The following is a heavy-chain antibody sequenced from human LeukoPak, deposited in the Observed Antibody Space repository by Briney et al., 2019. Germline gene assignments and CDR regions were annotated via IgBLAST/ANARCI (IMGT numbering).Heavy chain of an antibody. V-gene: IGHV3-48*01. CDR1: GFTFSSYS. CDR2: TSSSGSTI. J-gene: IGHJ4*02. D-gene: IGHD3-22*01. Sequence: GGALRLSFAASGFTFSSYSMTWVRQAPGEGGEWLLYTSSSGSTIYYADSVKGRFTISRDNAKNSLYLQMNSLRAEDTAVYYCARDEYYDSSGYTSWGQGTLVTVSS. CDR3: ARDEYYDSSGYTS.